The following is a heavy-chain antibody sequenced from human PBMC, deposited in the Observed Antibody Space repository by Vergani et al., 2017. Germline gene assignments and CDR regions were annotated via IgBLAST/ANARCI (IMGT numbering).Heavy chain of an antibody. Sequence: EVQLVESGGGLVKPGGSLRLSCAASGFTFSSYSMNWVRQAPGKGLEWVSSISSSSSDIYYADSVKGRFTISRDNAKNSLYLQMNSLRAEDTALYYCAKGPRAHYYDSNGYIDYWGQGTLVTVSS. J-gene: IGHJ4*02. CDR3: AKGPRAHYYDSNGYIDY. V-gene: IGHV3-21*04. CDR1: GFTFSSYS. D-gene: IGHD3-22*01. CDR2: ISSSSSDI.